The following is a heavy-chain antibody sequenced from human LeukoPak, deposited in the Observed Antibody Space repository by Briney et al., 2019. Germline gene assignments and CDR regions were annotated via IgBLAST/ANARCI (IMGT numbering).Heavy chain of an antibody. CDR3: AALYQPQGSFDY. J-gene: IGHJ4*02. CDR2: IYYSGST. V-gene: IGHV4-59*08. D-gene: IGHD2-2*01. Sequence: PSGTLSLTCTVSGGSISSYYWSWIRQPPGKGLEWIGYIYYSGSTNYNPSLKSRVTISVDTSKNQFSLKLSSVTAADTAVYYCAALYQPQGSFDYWGQGTLVTVSS. CDR1: GGSISSYY.